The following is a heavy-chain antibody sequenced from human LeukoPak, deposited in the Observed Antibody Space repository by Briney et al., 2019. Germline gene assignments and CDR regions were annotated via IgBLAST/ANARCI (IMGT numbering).Heavy chain of an antibody. CDR3: AKDHANTPVVTN. V-gene: IGHV3-21*04. Sequence: PGGSLRLSCAASGFTFSSYSMNWVRQAPGKGLEWVLSISSSSSYIYYADSVKGRFAISRDNAKNSLYLQMKSLRAEDTAVYYCAKDHANTPVVTNWGQGILVSVSS. CDR1: GFTFSSYS. J-gene: IGHJ4*02. CDR2: ISSSSSYI. D-gene: IGHD2-21*02.